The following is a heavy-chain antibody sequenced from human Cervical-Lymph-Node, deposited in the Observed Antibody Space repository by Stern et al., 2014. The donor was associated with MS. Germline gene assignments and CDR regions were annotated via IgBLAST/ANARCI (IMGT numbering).Heavy chain of an antibody. CDR1: GASISTAGYY. D-gene: IGHD3-9*01. CDR2: ISYSGIT. Sequence: QVQMQESGPGPVKPSQTLSLTCAVSGASISTAGYYWSWIRQHPGKGLECIGYISYSGITYYIPSLKSRLTISTDTSKNQFSLRLGSVSVADTAVYYCATTGDWFSRWGQGTLVTVSS. CDR3: ATTGDWFSR. J-gene: IGHJ4*02. V-gene: IGHV4-31*11.